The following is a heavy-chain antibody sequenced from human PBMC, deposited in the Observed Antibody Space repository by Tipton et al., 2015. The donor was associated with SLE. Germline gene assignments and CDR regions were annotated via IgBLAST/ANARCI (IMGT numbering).Heavy chain of an antibody. Sequence: TLSLTCTVSGGSISSSSYYWSWIRQPPGKGLEWIGEINHSGSTNYNPSLKSRVTISLDTSKNQFSLKLTSVTAADTAVYYCARHLWFGEPYGMDVWGQGTTVTVS. V-gene: IGHV4-39*01. CDR1: GGSISSSSYY. J-gene: IGHJ6*02. CDR2: INHSGST. D-gene: IGHD3-10*01. CDR3: ARHLWFGEPYGMDV.